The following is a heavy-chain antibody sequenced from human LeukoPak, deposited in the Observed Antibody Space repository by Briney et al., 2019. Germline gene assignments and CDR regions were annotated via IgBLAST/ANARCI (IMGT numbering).Heavy chain of an antibody. V-gene: IGHV1-69*04. CDR2: IIPILGIA. D-gene: IGHD3-22*01. Sequence: SVMVSCKASGGTFSSYAVSWVRQAPGQGLEWMGRIIPILGIANYAQKFQGRVTITADKSTSTAYMELSSLRSEDTAVYYCARVRGYYDSSGYYGYSFDYWGQGTLVTVSS. J-gene: IGHJ4*02. CDR1: GGTFSSYA. CDR3: ARVRGYYDSSGYYGYSFDY.